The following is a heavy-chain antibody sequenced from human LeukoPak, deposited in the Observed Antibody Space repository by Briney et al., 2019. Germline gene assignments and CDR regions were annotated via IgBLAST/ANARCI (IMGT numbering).Heavy chain of an antibody. CDR2: IYYTGST. Sequence: SETLSLTCTVSGGPISSYYWSWIRQSPGKGLEWIGYIYYTGSTNYNPSLKSRVTISVDTSKNQFSLRLSSVTTADTAVYYCARGDSSGWYQGAYSYWGQGTLVTVSS. CDR3: ARGDSSGWYQGAYSY. V-gene: IGHV4-59*01. CDR1: GGPISSYY. D-gene: IGHD6-19*01. J-gene: IGHJ4*02.